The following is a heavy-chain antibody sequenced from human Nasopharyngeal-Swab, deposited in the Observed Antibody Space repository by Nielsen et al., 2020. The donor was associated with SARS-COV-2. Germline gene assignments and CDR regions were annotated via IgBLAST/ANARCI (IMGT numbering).Heavy chain of an antibody. CDR3: ARNYYGSGSLIHYYYGMDV. V-gene: IGHV1-18*01. Sequence: ASVKVSCKASGYTFTSYGISWVRQAPGQGLEWMGWISAYNGNTNYAQKLQGRVTMTTDTSTSTACMELRSLRSDDTAVYYCARNYYGSGSLIHYYYGMDVWGQGTTVTVSS. CDR1: GYTFTSYG. J-gene: IGHJ6*02. CDR2: ISAYNGNT. D-gene: IGHD3-10*01.